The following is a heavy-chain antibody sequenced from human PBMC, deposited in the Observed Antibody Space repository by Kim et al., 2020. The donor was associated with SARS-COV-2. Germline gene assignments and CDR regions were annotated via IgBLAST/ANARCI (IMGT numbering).Heavy chain of an antibody. J-gene: IGHJ5*02. CDR2: IWYDGSNK. V-gene: IGHV3-33*01. CDR3: ARETGYSSGWYGVNWFDP. D-gene: IGHD6-19*01. Sequence: GGSLRLSCAASGFTFSSYGMHWVRKAPGKGLEWVAVIWYDGSNKYYADSVKGRFTISRDNSKNTLYLQMNSLRAEDTAVYYCARETGYSSGWYGVNWFDPWGQGTLVTVSS. CDR1: GFTFSSYG.